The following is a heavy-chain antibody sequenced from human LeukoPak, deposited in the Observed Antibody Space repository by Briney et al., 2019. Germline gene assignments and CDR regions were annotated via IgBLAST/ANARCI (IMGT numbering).Heavy chain of an antibody. CDR1: GGSFSGYY. J-gene: IGHJ4*02. Sequence: SETLSLTCAVYGGSFSGYYWSWIRQHPGKGLEWIGYIYYSGSTYYNPSLKSRVTISVDTSKNQFSLKLSSVTAADTAVYYCARGIGYCSGGSCYRTYYFDYWGQGTLVTVSS. CDR2: IYYSGST. V-gene: IGHV4-31*11. CDR3: ARGIGYCSGGSCYRTYYFDY. D-gene: IGHD2-15*01.